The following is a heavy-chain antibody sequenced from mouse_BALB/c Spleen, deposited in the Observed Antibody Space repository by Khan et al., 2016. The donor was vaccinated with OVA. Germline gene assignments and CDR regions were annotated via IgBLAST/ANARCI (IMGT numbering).Heavy chain of an antibody. CDR1: GYTFSTYW. Sequence: QVQLKESGAALAKPGASVKMSCKASGYTFSTYWMHWVKQRPGQGLEWIGYINPTSGYTDYNEKFKDKATLSADKSSSTAYMQLSRLTSEDSAVYYCTRDRIGYWGQGTTLTGPS. CDR2: INPTSGYT. V-gene: IGHV1-7*01. CDR3: TRDRIGY. J-gene: IGHJ2*01.